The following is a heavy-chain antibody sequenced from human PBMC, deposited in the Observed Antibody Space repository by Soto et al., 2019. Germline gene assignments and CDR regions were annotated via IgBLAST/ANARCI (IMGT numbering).Heavy chain of an antibody. J-gene: IGHJ2*01. D-gene: IGHD3-22*01. V-gene: IGHV3-33*06. Sequence: GGSLRLSCAASGFTFSSYGMHWVRQAPGKGLEWVAVIWYDGSNKYYADSVKGRFTISRDNSKNTLYLQMISLRAEDTAVYYCAKAPYYYDSSGYHSLLWYFDLWGRGTLVTVSS. CDR3: AKAPYYYDSSGYHSLLWYFDL. CDR2: IWYDGSNK. CDR1: GFTFSSYG.